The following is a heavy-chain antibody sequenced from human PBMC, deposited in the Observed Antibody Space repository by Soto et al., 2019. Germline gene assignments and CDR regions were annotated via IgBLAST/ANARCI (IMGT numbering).Heavy chain of an antibody. V-gene: IGHV6-1*01. Sequence: PSQTLSLTCAISGDSVSSNSAAWNWIRQSPSRGLEWLGRTYYRSKWYNDYAVSVKSRITINPDTSKNQFSLQLNSVTPEDTAVYYCASISSGYDTLQADAFDIWGQGTMVTVSS. CDR3: ASISSGYDTLQADAFDI. CDR2: TYYRSKWYN. CDR1: GDSVSSNSAA. D-gene: IGHD5-12*01. J-gene: IGHJ3*02.